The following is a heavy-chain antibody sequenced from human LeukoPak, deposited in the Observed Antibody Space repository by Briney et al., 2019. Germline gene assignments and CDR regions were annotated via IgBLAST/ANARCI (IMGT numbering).Heavy chain of an antibody. CDR2: RRGSGDNL. CDR3: AKSDCTYVSCYVLDY. J-gene: IGHJ4*02. V-gene: IGHV3-23*01. CDR1: TFTVTIYG. Sequence: GGSLRLSCAASTFTVTIYGMSWVRQAPGKGLGWVSARRGSGDNLYYARYVPGRFPMSRDSSKKTMFLQMTILRAEDTAVYYCAKSDCTYVSCYVLDYWGQGSQVTVSS. D-gene: IGHD2-2*01.